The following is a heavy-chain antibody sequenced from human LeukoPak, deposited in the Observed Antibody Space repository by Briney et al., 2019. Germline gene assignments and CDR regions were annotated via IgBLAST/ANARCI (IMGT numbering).Heavy chain of an antibody. CDR2: ISYDGSNT. D-gene: IGHD5-24*01. Sequence: GGSLRLSCAASGFTFSSYAMHWVRQAPGKGLEWVAVISYDGSNTYYADSVKGRFTISRDNSKNTLYLQMNSLRAEDTAVYYCARDQVSYNGRTFDYWGQGTLVNVSS. V-gene: IGHV3-30*01. J-gene: IGHJ4*02. CDR1: GFTFSSYA. CDR3: ARDQVSYNGRTFDY.